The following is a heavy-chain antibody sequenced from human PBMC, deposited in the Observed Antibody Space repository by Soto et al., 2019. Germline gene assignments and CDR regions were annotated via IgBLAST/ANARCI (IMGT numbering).Heavy chain of an antibody. V-gene: IGHV1-18*01. D-gene: IGHD6-19*01. CDR1: GYTFTSYG. J-gene: IGHJ4*02. Sequence: ASVKVSCKASGYTFTSYGISWVRQAPGQGLEWMGWISAYNGNTNYAQKLQGRVTMTTDTSTSTAYMELRSLRSDDTAVYYCASTIAYRSGWYELTDYWGQGTLVTVSS. CDR3: ASTIAYRSGWYELTDY. CDR2: ISAYNGNT.